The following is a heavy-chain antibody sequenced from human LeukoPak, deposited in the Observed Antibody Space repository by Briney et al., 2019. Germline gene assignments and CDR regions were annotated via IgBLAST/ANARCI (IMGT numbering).Heavy chain of an antibody. CDR1: GYTFTSYG. J-gene: IGHJ3*02. CDR2: ISAYNGNT. D-gene: IGHD3-10*01. CDR3: ARGEYYGSDIWGAFDI. V-gene: IGHV1-18*01. Sequence: GASVKVSCKASGYTFTSYGISWVRQAPGQGLEWMGWISAYNGNTNYAQKLQGRVTMTTDTSTSTAYMELRSLISEDTAVYYCARGEYYGSDIWGAFDIWGQGTMVTVSS.